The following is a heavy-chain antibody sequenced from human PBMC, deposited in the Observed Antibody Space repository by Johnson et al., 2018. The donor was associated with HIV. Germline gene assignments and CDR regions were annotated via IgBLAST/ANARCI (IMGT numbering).Heavy chain of an antibody. Sequence: EVQLVEPGGGLAQPGGSLRLSCAASGFTVRSNYMTWVRQAPGTGLEWVSFTYRGGSTYYAASVKGRFTISKENSKNTLYLQMNSLRAEDTDVYYCARDATPWGGDDFGYAFDLWGQGTMVTVSS. D-gene: IGHD4-17*01. CDR2: TYRGGST. CDR3: ARDATPWGGDDFGYAFDL. J-gene: IGHJ3*01. V-gene: IGHV3-66*01. CDR1: GFTVRSNY.